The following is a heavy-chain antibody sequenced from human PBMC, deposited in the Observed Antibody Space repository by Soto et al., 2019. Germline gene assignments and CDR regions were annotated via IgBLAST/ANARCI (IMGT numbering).Heavy chain of an antibody. J-gene: IGHJ4*02. CDR2: ISGSGGTV. Sequence: GGSLRLSCEVSGFVFSRYEMSWVRQAPGKGLEWISYISGSGGTVKYADSVRGRFTISRDNAKNSLYLQMDSLRAEDAAVYYCARVFWSGVNDYWSQGSQVTVSS. V-gene: IGHV3-48*03. CDR3: ARVFWSGVNDY. D-gene: IGHD3-3*01. CDR1: GFVFSRYE.